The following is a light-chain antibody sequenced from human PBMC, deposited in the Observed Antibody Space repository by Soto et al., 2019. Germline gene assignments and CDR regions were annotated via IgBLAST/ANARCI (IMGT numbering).Light chain of an antibody. Sequence: EIVLTQSPGTLSLSPGERATLSCRASQSVSSSYLAWYQQKPGQAPRLLIYGASSRATGIPDRFGGSGSGTDFTLTISRLEPEDFAVYYCQQYGSSPRTFGQGTKV. CDR1: QSVSSSY. J-gene: IGKJ1*01. CDR2: GAS. V-gene: IGKV3-20*01. CDR3: QQYGSSPRT.